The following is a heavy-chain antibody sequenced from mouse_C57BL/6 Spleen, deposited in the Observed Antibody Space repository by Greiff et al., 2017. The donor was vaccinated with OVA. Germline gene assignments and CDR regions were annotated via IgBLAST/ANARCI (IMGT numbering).Heavy chain of an antibody. Sequence: QVQLQQPGAELVMPGASVKLSCKASGYTFTSYWMHWVKQRPGQGLEWIGEIDPSDSYTNYNQKFKGKSTLTVDKSSSTAYMQLSSLTSEDSAVSYYARTAQATQFAYWGPGTLVTVAA. CDR1: GYTFTSYW. J-gene: IGHJ3*01. CDR3: ARTAQATQFAY. D-gene: IGHD3-2*02. CDR2: IDPSDSYT. V-gene: IGHV1-69*01.